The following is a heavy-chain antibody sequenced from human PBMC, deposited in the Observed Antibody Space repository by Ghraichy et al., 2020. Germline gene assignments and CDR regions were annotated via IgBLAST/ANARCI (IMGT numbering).Heavy chain of an antibody. CDR3: AKTSDDYYGSGSLDY. CDR1: GFTFSSYA. J-gene: IGHJ4*02. Sequence: GGSLRLSCAASGFTFSSYAMSWVRQAPGKGLEWVSAISGSGGSTYYADSVKGRFTISRDNSKNTLYLQMNSLRAEDTAVYYYAKTSDDYYGSGSLDYWGQGTLVTVSS. V-gene: IGHV3-23*01. D-gene: IGHD3-10*01. CDR2: ISGSGGST.